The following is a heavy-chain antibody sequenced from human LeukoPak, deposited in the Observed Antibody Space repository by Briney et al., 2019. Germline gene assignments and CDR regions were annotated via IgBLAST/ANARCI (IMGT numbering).Heavy chain of an antibody. V-gene: IGHV3-21*01. J-gene: IGHJ3*02. CDR1: GFTFSNYS. D-gene: IGHD3-10*01. Sequence: GGSLRLSCSASGFTFSNYSISSVRQAPGKGLEWDSSISSSSSYIYYADSVKGRFTISRDNAKNSLYLQMNSLRAEDTAVYYCYVSGSYLREFDAFDIWGQGTMVTVSS. CDR3: YVSGSYLREFDAFDI. CDR2: ISSSSSYI.